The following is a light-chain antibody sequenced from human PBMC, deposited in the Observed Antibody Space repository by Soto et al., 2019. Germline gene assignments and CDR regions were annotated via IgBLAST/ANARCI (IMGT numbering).Light chain of an antibody. CDR2: DVK. J-gene: IGLJ1*01. CDR1: SSDVGGYNY. V-gene: IGLV2-11*01. Sequence: ALTQPRSVSGSPGQSVTLSCTGTSSDVGGYNYVTWYQQYPGKAPKVMIYDVKTRPSGVPDRFSGSKSGNTASLTISGLQAEDEADYYCCSYAGDYTFVFGTGTKLTVL. CDR3: CSYAGDYTFV.